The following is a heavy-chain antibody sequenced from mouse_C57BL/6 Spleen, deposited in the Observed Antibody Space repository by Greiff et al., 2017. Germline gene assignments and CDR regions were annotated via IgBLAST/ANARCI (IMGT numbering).Heavy chain of an antibody. CDR3: ALGYGSSLDY. CDR2: IYPGDGDT. D-gene: IGHD1-1*01. Sequence: QVQLKQSGPELVKPGASVKISCKASGYAFSSSWMNWVKQRPGKGLEWIGRIYPGDGDTNYNGKFKGKATLTADKSSSTAYMQRIILTSEDSAVYFCALGYGSSLDYWGQGTTLTVSS. CDR1: GYAFSSSW. J-gene: IGHJ2*01. V-gene: IGHV1-82*01.